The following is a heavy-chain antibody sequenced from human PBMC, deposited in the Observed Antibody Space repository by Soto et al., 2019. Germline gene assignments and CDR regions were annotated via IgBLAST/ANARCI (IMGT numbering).Heavy chain of an antibody. Sequence: GSLRLSCAASGFTFSSYAMSWVRQAPGKGLEWVSAISGSGGSTYYADSVKGRFTISRDNSKNTLYLQMNSLRAEDTAVYYCAKGSDSSSWHKDFDYWGQGTLVTVSS. J-gene: IGHJ4*02. CDR2: ISGSGGST. CDR3: AKGSDSSSWHKDFDY. CDR1: GFTFSSYA. D-gene: IGHD6-13*01. V-gene: IGHV3-23*01.